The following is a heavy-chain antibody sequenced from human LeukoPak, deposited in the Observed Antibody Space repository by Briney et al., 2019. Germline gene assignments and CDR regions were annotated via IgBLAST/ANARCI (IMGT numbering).Heavy chain of an antibody. D-gene: IGHD3-10*01. CDR1: GFTFSTYS. CDR3: VRDRVTMVRGVKHTAFDY. V-gene: IGHV3-48*01. CDR2: ISIDSSTI. Sequence: GGSLRLSCAPSGFTFSTYSINWVRPAPGKGLEWVSYISIDSSTIYYAHSLKGRFTISRDNAKNSLYLQMNSLRAEDTAVYYCVRDRVTMVRGVKHTAFDYWGQGTLVTVSS. J-gene: IGHJ4*02.